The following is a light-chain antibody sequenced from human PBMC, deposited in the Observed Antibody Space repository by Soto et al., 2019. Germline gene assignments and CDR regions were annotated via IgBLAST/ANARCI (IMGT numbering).Light chain of an antibody. Sequence: DIQMTQSPSTLSASVGDRVIITCRASQSISTWLAWYQQKPGKAPKLLIYDASSLESGVPLRFSGSGSGTEFTLTISSLQPDDFATYYCQQHNSYSPLTFGGGTKLDIK. CDR2: DAS. V-gene: IGKV1-5*01. CDR1: QSISTW. CDR3: QQHNSYSPLT. J-gene: IGKJ4*01.